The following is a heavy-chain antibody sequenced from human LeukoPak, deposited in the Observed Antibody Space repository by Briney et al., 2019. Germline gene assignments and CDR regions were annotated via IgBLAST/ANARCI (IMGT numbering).Heavy chain of an antibody. J-gene: IGHJ6*01. CDR2: VSHTGST. CDR1: GGFISSSNW. Sequence: PSETVSLTCVVCGGFISSSNWWSWVRQPPGKGLEWIGEVSHTGSTSYNPSLKSRVTISVDNSKNQFSLKLTSVTAADTAVYYCARVLSLTNNYGMDVWGQGTTVAVSS. V-gene: IGHV4-4*02. CDR3: ARVLSLTNNYGMDV. D-gene: IGHD1-14*01.